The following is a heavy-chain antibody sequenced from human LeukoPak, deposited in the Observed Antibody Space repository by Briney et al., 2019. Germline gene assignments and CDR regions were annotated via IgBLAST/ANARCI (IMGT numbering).Heavy chain of an antibody. CDR2: INHSGWT. CDR3: ARSLLWPTGASES. D-gene: IGHD2-8*02. Sequence: SETLSLTCAAYGGFFGGYYWAWIRQSPGKGLEWIGEINHSGWTNYNPSLESRVTISLDASRTQFSLKMNSLTAADTAVYFCARSLLWPTGASESWGQGTTVTVSS. V-gene: IGHV4-34*01. CDR1: GGFFGGYY. J-gene: IGHJ3*02.